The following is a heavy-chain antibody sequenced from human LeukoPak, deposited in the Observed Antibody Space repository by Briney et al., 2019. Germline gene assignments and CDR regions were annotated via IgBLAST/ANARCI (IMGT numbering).Heavy chain of an antibody. D-gene: IGHD3-10*01. Sequence: ASVKVSCKASGYTFTSYGISWVRQAPGQGLEWMGWISAYNGNTNYAQKLQGRVTMTTDTSTSTAYMELRSLRSDDTAVYYCAREDPITMVRGVTYAFDIWGQGTMVTVSS. V-gene: IGHV1-18*01. CDR1: GYTFTSYG. CDR3: AREDPITMVRGVTYAFDI. CDR2: ISAYNGNT. J-gene: IGHJ3*02.